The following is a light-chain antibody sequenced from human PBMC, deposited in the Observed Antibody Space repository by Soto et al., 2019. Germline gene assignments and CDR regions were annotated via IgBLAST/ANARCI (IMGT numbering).Light chain of an antibody. J-gene: IGKJ1*01. CDR3: QQYGTSPRT. CDR1: QSVRSSY. V-gene: IGKV3-20*01. Sequence: EIVLTQSPGTLSLSPGERATLSCRASQSVRSSYLAWYQQKLGQAPRLLIYGVSNRATGIPDRFSGNGSGTDFTLTISRLESEDFAVYYCQQYGTSPRTFGQGTKVEIK. CDR2: GVS.